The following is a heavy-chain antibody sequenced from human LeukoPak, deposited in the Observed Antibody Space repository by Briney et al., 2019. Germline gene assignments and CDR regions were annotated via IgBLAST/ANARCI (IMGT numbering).Heavy chain of an antibody. V-gene: IGHV3-23*01. CDR3: AKDIWSVGPTSRGY. CDR1: GFIFSTHA. J-gene: IGHJ4*02. Sequence: PGGSLRLSCVASGFIFSTHAMSWVRLAPGRGLEWVSTISDSGGSTYYTESVKGRYTISRDNSKNTLYLQMSSLRAEDTAVYYCAKDIWSVGPTSRGYWGQGALVTVSS. CDR2: ISDSGGST. D-gene: IGHD1-26*01.